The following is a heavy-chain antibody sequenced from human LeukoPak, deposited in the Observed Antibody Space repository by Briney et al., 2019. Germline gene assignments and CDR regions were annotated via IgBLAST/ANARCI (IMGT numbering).Heavy chain of an antibody. Sequence: SETLSLTCAVSTDSITSNWWSWVHQPPGKGLEWIGEVHKSGSTNYYPSLQSRVTISIDKSKNQIALELTSVTAADTAVYYCAKEIVGAPTPGAYWGQGILVTVSS. CDR1: TDSITSNW. V-gene: IGHV4-4*02. J-gene: IGHJ4*02. CDR3: AKEIVGAPTPGAY. D-gene: IGHD1-26*01. CDR2: VHKSGST.